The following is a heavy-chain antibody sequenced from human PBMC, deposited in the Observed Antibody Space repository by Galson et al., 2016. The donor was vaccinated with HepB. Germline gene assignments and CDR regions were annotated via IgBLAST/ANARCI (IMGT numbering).Heavy chain of an antibody. V-gene: IGHV5-51*01. CDR2: IYAGNSET. CDR1: GYSFTSYW. J-gene: IGHJ5*02. D-gene: IGHD3-16*01. CDR3: ARQSSIMGDIDA. Sequence: QSGAEVKKSGESLKISCKGSGYSFTSYWIAWVRQMPGKGLEWMGIIYAGNSETRYSPSFQGQVTISADKSIDTAYLQWSSLKASDTAMYYCARQSSIMGDIDAWGQGTLGTVSS.